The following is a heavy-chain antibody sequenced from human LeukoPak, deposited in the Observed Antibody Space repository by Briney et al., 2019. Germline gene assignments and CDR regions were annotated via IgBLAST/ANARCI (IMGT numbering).Heavy chain of an antibody. Sequence: GGSLRLSCAASGFTFSGYAMSWVRQAPGKGLEWVSAISGSGGSTYYADSVKGRFTISRDNSKNTLYLQMNSLRAEDTAVYYCAKNYGDYPLFDYWGQGTLVTVSS. CDR1: GFTFSGYA. D-gene: IGHD4-17*01. CDR3: AKNYGDYPLFDY. CDR2: ISGSGGST. V-gene: IGHV3-23*01. J-gene: IGHJ4*02.